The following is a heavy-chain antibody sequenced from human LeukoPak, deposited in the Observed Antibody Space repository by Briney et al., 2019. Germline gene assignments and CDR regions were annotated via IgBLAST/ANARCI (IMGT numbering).Heavy chain of an antibody. CDR1: GFTFSSYG. D-gene: IGHD3-16*01. CDR2: IRYDGSNK. J-gene: IGHJ2*01. V-gene: IGHV3-30*02. CDR3: ARDNGLGWYFDL. Sequence: GGSLRLSCAASGFTFSSYGMHWVRQAPDKGLEWVAFIRYDGSNKYYVDSVKGRFTISRDNSKNTLYLQMNSLRVEDTAVYYCARDNGLGWYFDLWGRGTLVTVSS.